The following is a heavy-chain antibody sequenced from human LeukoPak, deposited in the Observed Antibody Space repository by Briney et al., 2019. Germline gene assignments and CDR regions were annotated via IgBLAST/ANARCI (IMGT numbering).Heavy chain of an antibody. D-gene: IGHD2-15*01. J-gene: IGHJ3*02. Sequence: SETLSLTCTVSGGSISSSSYYWGWIRQPPGKGLEWFGSIYYSGSTYYNPSLKSRVTISVDTSKNQFSLKLSSVTAADTAVYYCARPLGVAGGWVHAFDIWGQGTMVTVSS. CDR2: IYYSGST. CDR1: GGSISSSSYY. CDR3: ARPLGVAGGWVHAFDI. V-gene: IGHV4-39*01.